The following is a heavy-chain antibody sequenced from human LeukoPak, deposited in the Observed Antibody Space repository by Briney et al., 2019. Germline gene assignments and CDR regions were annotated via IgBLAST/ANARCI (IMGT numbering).Heavy chain of an antibody. J-gene: IGHJ5*02. D-gene: IGHD6-13*01. V-gene: IGHV4-38-2*01. CDR2: IYHSGST. CDR3: ASQQQLVLLDWFDP. Sequence: GSLRLSCAASGFTFSSYWMSWVRQAPGKGLEWIGNIYHSGSTYYNPSLKSRLTISVDTSKNQFSLKLSSVTAADTAVYYCASQQQLVLLDWFDPWGQGTLVTVSS. CDR1: GFTFSSYW.